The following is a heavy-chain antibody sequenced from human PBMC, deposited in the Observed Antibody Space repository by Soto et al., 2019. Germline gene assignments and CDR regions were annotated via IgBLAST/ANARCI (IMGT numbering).Heavy chain of an antibody. CDR1: GFTFDNYV. Sequence: GGSLRLSCAASGFTFDNYVMTWVRQAPGKGLEWVSAISRSGDTSYYADSAKGRFTISRDNSKSRLYLEMSSLRAEDTALYYCATDALLGGGISAFDYWGQGMLVTVSS. J-gene: IGHJ4*02. CDR2: ISRSGDTS. CDR3: ATDALLGGGISAFDY. V-gene: IGHV3-23*01. D-gene: IGHD2-15*01.